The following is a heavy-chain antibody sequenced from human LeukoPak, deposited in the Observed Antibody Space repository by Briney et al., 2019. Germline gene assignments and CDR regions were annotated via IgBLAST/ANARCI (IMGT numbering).Heavy chain of an antibody. V-gene: IGHV3-74*01. J-gene: IGHJ4*02. CDR3: ARRTALQDY. CDR1: GFTFSPYW. CDR2: INSDGTIT. D-gene: IGHD2-2*02. Sequence: GGSLRLSCAASGFTFSPYWMHWVRQVPGKGLVWVSDINSDGTITHYADSVKGRFTVSRDNAQDTLYLQMNSLRAEDTAVYYCARRTALQDYWGQGTLSPSPQ.